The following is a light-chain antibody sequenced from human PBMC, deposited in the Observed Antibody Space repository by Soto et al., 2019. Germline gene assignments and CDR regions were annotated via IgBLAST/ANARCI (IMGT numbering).Light chain of an antibody. J-gene: IGKJ4*01. V-gene: IGKV3-15*01. CDR3: QQYDNWPLS. CDR2: DAS. Sequence: EIVMTQSPATLSVSPGERATLSCRASQNVRSNLAWYHQKPGQAPRLLISDASTRATGIPARFSGSGSGTEFTLTINSLQAEDFAVYYCQQYDNWPLSFGGGTRVEIK. CDR1: QNVRSN.